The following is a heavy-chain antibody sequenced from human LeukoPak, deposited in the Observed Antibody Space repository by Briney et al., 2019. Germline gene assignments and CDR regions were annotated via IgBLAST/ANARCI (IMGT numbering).Heavy chain of an antibody. CDR3: ARDPEEGLDYDSSGYGNYFDY. D-gene: IGHD3-22*01. Sequence: PGGSLRLSCAASGFTFSSYGMSWVRQAPGKGLEWVSYISSSGSTIYYADSVKGRFTISRDNAKNSLYLQMNSLRAEDTAVYYCARDPEEGLDYDSSGYGNYFDYWGQGTLVTVSS. J-gene: IGHJ4*02. CDR1: GFTFSSYG. V-gene: IGHV3-48*04. CDR2: ISSSGSTI.